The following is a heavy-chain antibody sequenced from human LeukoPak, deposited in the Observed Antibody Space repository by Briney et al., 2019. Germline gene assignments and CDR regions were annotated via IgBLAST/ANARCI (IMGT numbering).Heavy chain of an antibody. D-gene: IGHD6-13*01. CDR1: GDSVSSNSAA. J-gene: IGHJ4*02. CDR2: TYYRSKWYN. CDR3: AREAIAAAGKKLDC. V-gene: IGHV6-1*01. Sequence: SQTLSLTCAISGDSVSSNSAAWNWIRQSPSRGLEWLGRTYYRSKWYNDYAISMKSRIIINPDTSKNQFSLQLDSVTPEDTAVYYCAREAIAAAGKKLDCWGQGTLVTVSS.